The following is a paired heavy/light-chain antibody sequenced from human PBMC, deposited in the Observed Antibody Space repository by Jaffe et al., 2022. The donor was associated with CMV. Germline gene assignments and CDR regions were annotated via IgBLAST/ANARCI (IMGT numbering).Heavy chain of an antibody. CDR1: GFAFSTYW. Sequence: EVQLVESGGGLVQPGGSLRLSCAASGFAFSTYWMSWVRQAPGKGLEWVASIKQDGSEKSYVDSVKGRFTISRDNAKNSLYLQMNSLRAEDTAVYYCARSDILLVVAASYFDYWGQGTLVTVSS. CDR3: ARSDILLVVAASYFDY. CDR2: IKQDGSEK. V-gene: IGHV3-7*01. J-gene: IGHJ4*02. D-gene: IGHD2-15*01.
Light chain of an antibody. CDR3: LQDYIYPWT. Sequence: AIQMTQSPPSLSASVGDRVTITCRASQGIRDDLGWYQQKPGKAPKLLIYAASTLQSGVPSRFSGSRSGTDFTLTISSLQPEDFATYYCLQDYIYPWTFGQGTKVEVK. CDR1: QGIRDD. V-gene: IGKV1-6*01. CDR2: AAS. J-gene: IGKJ1*01.